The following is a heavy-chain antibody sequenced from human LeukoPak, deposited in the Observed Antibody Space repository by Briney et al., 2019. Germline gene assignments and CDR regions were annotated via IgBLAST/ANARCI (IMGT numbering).Heavy chain of an antibody. CDR3: AKDPYYGSGPPDYFDH. D-gene: IGHD3-10*01. Sequence: GGSLRLSCAASGFTFSSYWMSWVRQAPGKGLEWVANIKQDGSEKYYVDSVKGRFTISRDNSKNTLYLQMNSLRAEDTAVYYCAKDPYYGSGPPDYFDHWGQGTLVTVSS. V-gene: IGHV3-7*03. J-gene: IGHJ4*02. CDR1: GFTFSSYW. CDR2: IKQDGSEK.